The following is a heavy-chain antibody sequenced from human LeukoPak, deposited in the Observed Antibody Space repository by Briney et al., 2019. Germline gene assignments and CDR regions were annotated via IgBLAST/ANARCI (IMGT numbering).Heavy chain of an antibody. Sequence: GGSLRLSCAASGFTFSDYDMTWVRLAPGEGLEWVSAISGSGASTYYADSVKGRFTISRDNSKSTLDLQMNSLRAEDTALYYCAKGPAGGPTAWGQGTLVTVPS. CDR2: ISGSGAST. D-gene: IGHD2-8*02. CDR3: AKGPAGGPTA. V-gene: IGHV3-23*01. J-gene: IGHJ5*02. CDR1: GFTFSDYD.